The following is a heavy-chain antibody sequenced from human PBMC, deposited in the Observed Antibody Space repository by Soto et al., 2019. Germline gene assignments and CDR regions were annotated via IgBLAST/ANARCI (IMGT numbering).Heavy chain of an antibody. J-gene: IGHJ4*02. D-gene: IGHD3-16*01. CDR1: GDTFNSYV. CDR2: IIPIIGVT. CDR3: ARESLGAKGADH. Sequence: QVQLVQSGAEVKRPGSSVKVSCESSGDTFNSYVISWVRQAPGQGLEWMGGIIPIIGVTHYAQKFQGRVTSSALSSTGTAYLELPNLGFEDTALYYCARESLGAKGADHWGQGTLVTVSS. V-gene: IGHV1-69*17.